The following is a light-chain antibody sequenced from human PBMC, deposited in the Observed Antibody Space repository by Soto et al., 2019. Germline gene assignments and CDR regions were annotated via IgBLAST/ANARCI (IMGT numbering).Light chain of an antibody. CDR3: QQYGSSPPWT. CDR2: CAS. J-gene: IGKJ1*01. CDR1: QSVSSSY. V-gene: IGKV3-20*01. Sequence: EIVLTQSPGTLSLSPGERATLSCRASQSVSSSYLAWYQQKPGQAPRLLIYCASSRATGIPDRFSGSGSGTDFTLTISRLEPEYFSVYYCQQYGSSPPWTVGQGTKVEIK.